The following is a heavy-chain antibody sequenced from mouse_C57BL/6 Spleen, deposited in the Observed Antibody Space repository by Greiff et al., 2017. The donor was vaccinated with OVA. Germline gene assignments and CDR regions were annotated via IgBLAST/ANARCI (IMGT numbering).Heavy chain of an antibody. CDR2: IRSKSNNYAT. CDR3: VRYEPVLFAY. J-gene: IGHJ3*01. V-gene: IGHV10-1*01. CDR1: GFSFNTYA. D-gene: IGHD2-3*01. Sequence: EVKLVESGGGLVQPKGSLKLSCAASGFSFNTYAMNWVRQAPGQGLEWVARIRSKSNNYATYYADSVKDRFTISRDDSESMLYLQMNNLKTEDTAMYYCVRYEPVLFAYWGQGTLVTVSA.